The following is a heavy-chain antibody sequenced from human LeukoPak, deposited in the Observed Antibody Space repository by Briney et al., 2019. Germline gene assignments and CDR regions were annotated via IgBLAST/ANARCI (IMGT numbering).Heavy chain of an antibody. CDR3: ARLLTLGRPQDYYYMDV. J-gene: IGHJ6*03. CDR2: IYHSGST. D-gene: IGHD1-26*01. CDR1: GYSISSGYY. V-gene: IGHV4-38-2*01. Sequence: SETLSLTCAVSGYSISSGYYWGGIRQPPGKGLEWIGSIYHSGSTYYNPSLKSRVTISVDTSKNQFSLKLSSVTAADTAVYYCARLLTLGRPQDYYYMDVWGKGTTVTVSS.